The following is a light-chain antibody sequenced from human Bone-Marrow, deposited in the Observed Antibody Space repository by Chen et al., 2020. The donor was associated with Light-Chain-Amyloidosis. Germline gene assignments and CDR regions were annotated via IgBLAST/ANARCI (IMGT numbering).Light chain of an antibody. CDR3: QQRSNWPLT. CDR2: DAS. CDR1: QSVSSY. Sequence: EIVLTQYPATLSLSPGERATISCRASQSVSSYLAWYQQNPGQAPRLLIYDASNRATGIPARFSRSGSGTDFTLTISSLEPEDFAVYYCQQRSNWPLTFGGGTKVEIK. V-gene: IGKV3-11*01. J-gene: IGKJ4*01.